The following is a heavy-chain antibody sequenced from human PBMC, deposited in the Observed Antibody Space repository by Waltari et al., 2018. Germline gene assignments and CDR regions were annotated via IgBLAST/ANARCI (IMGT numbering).Heavy chain of an antibody. CDR3: ARDYVSVVLHYFDY. Sequence: QVQLQESGPGLVKPSETLSLTCTVSGYSISSGYYWGWIRQPPGKGLEWIGGIYHSGRTYYNPSLKSRVTISVDTSKNQFSLKLSSVTAADTAVYYCARDYVSVVLHYFDYWGQGTLVTVSS. CDR2: IYHSGRT. V-gene: IGHV4-38-2*02. CDR1: GYSISSGYY. J-gene: IGHJ4*02. D-gene: IGHD3-16*01.